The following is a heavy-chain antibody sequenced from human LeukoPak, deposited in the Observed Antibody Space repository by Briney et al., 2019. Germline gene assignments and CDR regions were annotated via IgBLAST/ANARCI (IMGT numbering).Heavy chain of an antibody. CDR2: IITDGSYT. J-gene: IGHJ3*02. V-gene: IGHV3-74*01. Sequence: GGSLRLSCAASGFTFSSYAMSWVRQAPGKGLVWVSRIITDGSYTSYADSVKGRFTISRDNAKNTLYLQMNSLRAEDTAVYYCAREDVDITVAASGAFDIWGQGTMVTVSS. CDR3: AREDVDITVAASGAFDI. CDR1: GFTFSSYA. D-gene: IGHD6-19*01.